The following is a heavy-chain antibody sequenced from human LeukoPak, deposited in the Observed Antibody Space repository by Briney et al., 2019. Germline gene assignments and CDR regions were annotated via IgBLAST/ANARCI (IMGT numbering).Heavy chain of an antibody. CDR2: INHSGSP. J-gene: IGHJ6*02. CDR1: GGSFSGYY. V-gene: IGHV4-34*01. CDR3: ARGSWAQSVVTAIPHYYYHGMDV. D-gene: IGHD2-21*02. Sequence: PSETLSLTCAVYGGSFSGYYWSWIRQPPGRGLEWIGEINHSGSPNYNPSLKSRVTISVDTSKNQFSLKLSSVTAAATAVYYCARGSWAQSVVTAIPHYYYHGMDVWGQGATVTVSS.